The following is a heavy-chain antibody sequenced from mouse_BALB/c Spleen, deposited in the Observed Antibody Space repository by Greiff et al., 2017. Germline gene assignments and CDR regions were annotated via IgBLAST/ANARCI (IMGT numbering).Heavy chain of an antibody. V-gene: IGHV1-14*01. D-gene: IGHD2-1*01. CDR3: AREGCNYGFAY. CDR2: INPYNDGT. Sequence: VQLKESGPELVKPGASVKMSCKASGYTFTSYVMHWVKQKPGQGLEWIGYINPYNDGTKYNEKFKGKATLTSDKSSSTAYMELSSLTSEDSAVYYCAREGCNYGFAYWGQGTLVTVSA. CDR1: GYTFTSYV. J-gene: IGHJ3*01.